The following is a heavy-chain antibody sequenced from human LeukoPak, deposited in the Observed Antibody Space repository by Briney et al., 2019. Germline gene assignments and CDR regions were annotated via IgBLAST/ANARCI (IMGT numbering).Heavy chain of an antibody. Sequence: GGSLRLSCAASGFTFSSYSMNWVRQAPGKGLEWVSYISSSSSTIYYADSVKGRFTISRDNAKNSLYLQMNSLRAEDTAVYYCARDRPDSSGYYYHDYWGQGTLVTVSS. J-gene: IGHJ4*02. CDR3: ARDRPDSSGYYYHDY. V-gene: IGHV3-48*04. D-gene: IGHD3-22*01. CDR2: ISSSSSTI. CDR1: GFTFSSYS.